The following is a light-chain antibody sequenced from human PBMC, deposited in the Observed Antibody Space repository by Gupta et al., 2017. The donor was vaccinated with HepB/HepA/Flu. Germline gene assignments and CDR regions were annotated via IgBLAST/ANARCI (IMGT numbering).Light chain of an antibody. J-gene: IGLJ3*02. CDR1: SAVDAGDYN. CDR3: LIWPSNAAWM. V-gene: IGLV5-37*01. Sequence: HPVLSQPPSPSASPGESARLTCTLPSAVDAGDYNISWYQQKTGSPPRYLLYYYSDLDNGQGSGVPSRFSGSKDASAKTGILLISGLQSEDEADYYCLIWPSNAAWMFGGGTKLSVL. CDR2: YYSDLDN.